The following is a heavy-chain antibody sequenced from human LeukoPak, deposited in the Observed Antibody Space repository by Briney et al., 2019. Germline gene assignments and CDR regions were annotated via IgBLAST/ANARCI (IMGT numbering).Heavy chain of an antibody. V-gene: IGHV4-4*07. CDR3: ARLLGSSGYAGDWYFDL. D-gene: IGHD3-22*01. Sequence: SETLSLTCSVSGASISRYYWTWIRQPVGKGLEWFGRLYTNGTVNYNPSLRSRVTMSRDTSRNQFSLKLTSVTAADTAVYYCARLLGSSGYAGDWYFDLWGPGALVTVSS. CDR2: LYTNGTV. CDR1: GASISRYY. J-gene: IGHJ2*01.